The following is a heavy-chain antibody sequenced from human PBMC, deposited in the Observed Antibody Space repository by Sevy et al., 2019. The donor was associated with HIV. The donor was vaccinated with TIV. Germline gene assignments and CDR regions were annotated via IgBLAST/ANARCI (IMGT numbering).Heavy chain of an antibody. Sequence: ASVKVSCKASGYTFTGYYMHWVRQAPGQGLEWMGRINPNSGGTNYAQKFQGRVTMTRDTSISTAYMELSRLRSDDKAVYYCAGSGCSGGSCYPGGYGYWGQGTLVTVSS. V-gene: IGHV1-2*06. J-gene: IGHJ4*02. CDR3: AGSGCSGGSCYPGGYGY. D-gene: IGHD2-15*01. CDR1: GYTFTGYY. CDR2: INPNSGGT.